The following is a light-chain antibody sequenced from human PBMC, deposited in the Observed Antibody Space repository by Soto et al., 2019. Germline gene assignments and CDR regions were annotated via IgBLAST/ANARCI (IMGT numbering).Light chain of an antibody. CDR3: QQYNSYSS. J-gene: IGKJ1*01. CDR2: DAS. V-gene: IGKV1-5*01. CDR1: QSIGNR. Sequence: DIQMSQSPSTLSASVGDRVTITCRASQSIGNRLAWYQQKPGKAPKLLIYDASSLESGVPSRFSGSGSGTEFTLTISSLQPDDFATYYCQQYNSYSSFGQGTKVDI.